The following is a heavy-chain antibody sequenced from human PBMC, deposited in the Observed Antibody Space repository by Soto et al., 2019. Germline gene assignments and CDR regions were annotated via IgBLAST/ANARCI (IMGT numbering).Heavy chain of an antibody. Sequence: PGGSLRLSCAASGFTFDDYAMHWVRQAPGKGLEWVSGISWNSGSIGYADSVKGRFTISRDNAKNSLYLQMNSLRAEDTALYYCAKDVYARIAVAATHFDYWGQGTLVTVSS. J-gene: IGHJ4*02. CDR3: AKDVYARIAVAATHFDY. CDR1: GFTFDDYA. D-gene: IGHD6-19*01. V-gene: IGHV3-9*01. CDR2: ISWNSGSI.